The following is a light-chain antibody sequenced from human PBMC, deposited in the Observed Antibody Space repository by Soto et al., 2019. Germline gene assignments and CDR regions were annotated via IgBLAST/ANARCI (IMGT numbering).Light chain of an antibody. V-gene: IGLV2-14*01. J-gene: IGLJ1*01. CDR2: EVS. CDR3: SSFRSSSTLPYV. Sequence: QSVLSQPASVSGSPGQSITISCNGTGCDVGGYDYVSWYQQYPRKAHKLIIYEVSNRPSGVSNRFSVSKSGNTATQSISALRAEDEAQYYRSSFRSSSTLPYVFGTGTKVTLL. CDR1: GCDVGGYDY.